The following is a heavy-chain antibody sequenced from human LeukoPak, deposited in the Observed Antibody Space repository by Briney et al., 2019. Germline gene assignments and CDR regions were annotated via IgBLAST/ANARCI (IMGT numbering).Heavy chain of an antibody. Sequence: SETLSLTCAVSGYSISSGYYWGWIRQPPGKGLEWIGSIYHSGSTYYNPSLKSRVTISVDTSKNQFSLKLSSVTAADTAVYYCARRGATLYFDYWGQGTLVTVSS. CDR1: GYSISSGYY. CDR2: IYHSGST. CDR3: ARRGATLYFDY. D-gene: IGHD1-26*01. V-gene: IGHV4-38-2*01. J-gene: IGHJ4*02.